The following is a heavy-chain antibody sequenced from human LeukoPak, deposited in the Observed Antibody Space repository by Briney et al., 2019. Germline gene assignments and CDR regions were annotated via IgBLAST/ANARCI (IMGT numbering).Heavy chain of an antibody. Sequence: ASVKVSCKASGGTFSSYAISWVRQAPGQGLEWMGGIIPIFGTANYAQKFQGRVTITTDESTSTAYMELSSLRSEDTAVCYCARVRSQPYSSSSFAFDIWGQGTMVTVSS. CDR2: IIPIFGTA. D-gene: IGHD6-6*01. J-gene: IGHJ3*02. CDR3: ARVRSQPYSSSSFAFDI. V-gene: IGHV1-69*05. CDR1: GGTFSSYA.